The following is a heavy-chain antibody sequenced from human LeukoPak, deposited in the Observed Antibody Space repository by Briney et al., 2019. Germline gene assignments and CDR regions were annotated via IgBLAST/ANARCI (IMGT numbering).Heavy chain of an antibody. Sequence: PSETLSLTCTVSGGSISSGSYSWSWIRQPAGKGLEWIGRIYTSGSTNYNPSLKSRVTISVDTSKNQFSLKLSSVTAADTAVYYCARPGTASGNDAFDIWGQGTMVTVSS. D-gene: IGHD4-23*01. CDR3: ARPGTASGNDAFDI. CDR2: IYTSGST. V-gene: IGHV4-61*02. J-gene: IGHJ3*02. CDR1: GGSISSGSYS.